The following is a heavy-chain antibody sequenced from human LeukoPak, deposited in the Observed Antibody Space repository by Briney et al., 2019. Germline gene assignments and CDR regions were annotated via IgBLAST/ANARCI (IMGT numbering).Heavy chain of an antibody. Sequence: GGSLRLSCEASGFTFSSYAMSWVRQAPQKGLEWVSAISASGFSTYYADSVKGRFTISRDDSKNTLYLQMNSLRADDTAVYYCAKEGVAVPSSSSSDDLDYWGQGTLVTVSS. CDR1: GFTFSSYA. V-gene: IGHV3-23*01. D-gene: IGHD6-6*01. CDR2: ISASGFST. CDR3: AKEGVAVPSSSSSDDLDY. J-gene: IGHJ4*02.